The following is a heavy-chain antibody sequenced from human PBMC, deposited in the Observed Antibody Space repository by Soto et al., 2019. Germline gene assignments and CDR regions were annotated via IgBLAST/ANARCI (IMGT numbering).Heavy chain of an antibody. CDR2: INAGNGNT. D-gene: IGHD6-19*01. Sequence: QVQLVQSGAEVKKPGASVKVSCKASGYTFTSYAIHWVRQAPGQRLEWMGWINAGNGNTKYSQKFQDRVTITRDTSASTAYMELSSLRAEDTAVYYCARDLGGWPDYWGQGTLVTVSS. CDR3: ARDLGGWPDY. V-gene: IGHV1-3*01. CDR1: GYTFTSYA. J-gene: IGHJ4*02.